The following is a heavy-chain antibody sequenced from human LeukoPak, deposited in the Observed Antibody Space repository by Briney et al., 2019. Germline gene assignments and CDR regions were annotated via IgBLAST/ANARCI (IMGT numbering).Heavy chain of an antibody. V-gene: IGHV1-2*02. J-gene: IGHJ4*02. Sequence: ASVKVSCKASGGTFSSYAISWVRQAPGQGLEWMGGINPKSGGTNYAQKFQGRVTMTTDTSISTAYMQLSRLRSDDTAVYYCARGYSGSWVDYWGQGTLVTVSS. D-gene: IGHD6-13*01. CDR1: GGTFSSYA. CDR2: INPKSGGT. CDR3: ARGYSGSWVDY.